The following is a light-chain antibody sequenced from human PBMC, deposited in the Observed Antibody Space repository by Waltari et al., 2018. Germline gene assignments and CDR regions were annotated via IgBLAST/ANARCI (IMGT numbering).Light chain of an antibody. Sequence: QAGLTQPPSVSKDLRQTATLTCAGNSNNVGNQGAAWLQQHQGHPPKLLSYRNNNRPSVISEVSSASRSGNTASMSITGLQPEDEAEYYCSAWDSSLSAWVFGGGTKLAVL. J-gene: IGLJ3*02. V-gene: IGLV10-54*04. CDR2: RNN. CDR3: SAWDSSLSAWV. CDR1: SNNVGNQG.